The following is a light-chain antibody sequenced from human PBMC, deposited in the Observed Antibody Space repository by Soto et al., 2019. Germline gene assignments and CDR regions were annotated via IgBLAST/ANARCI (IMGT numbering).Light chain of an antibody. V-gene: IGKV1-5*03. J-gene: IGKJ2*01. Sequence: DIQMTQSPSTLSASVGDRVTITSRASQRISSRSAWYQQKPGKAPKLLIYKASTLQSGVPSRFSGSGSGTEFTLTISSLQPDDFATYYCQQYNSYPYTFGQGTKLEIK. CDR1: QRISSR. CDR3: QQYNSYPYT. CDR2: KAS.